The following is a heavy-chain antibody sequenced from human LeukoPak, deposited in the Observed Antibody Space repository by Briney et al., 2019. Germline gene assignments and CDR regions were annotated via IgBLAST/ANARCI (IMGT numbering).Heavy chain of an antibody. CDR2: IYTGGNT. CDR1: GLTVSSNY. CDR3: VYMGWG. D-gene: IGHD6-19*01. J-gene: IGHJ4*02. Sequence: GGSLRLSCAVSGLTVSSNYMNWVRQAPGKGLEWVSVIYTGGNTDYADSVKGRFTISRDNSKNTLYLQMNSLRAEDTALYYCVYMGWGWGQGTLVTVSS. V-gene: IGHV3-66*01.